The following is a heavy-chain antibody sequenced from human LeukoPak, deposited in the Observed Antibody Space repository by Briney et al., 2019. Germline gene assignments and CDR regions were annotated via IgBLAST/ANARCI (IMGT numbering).Heavy chain of an antibody. CDR1: GYTFTGYY. V-gene: IGHV1-18*04. CDR3: ARDEGLRKFDP. J-gene: IGHJ5*02. D-gene: IGHD3-16*01. CDR2: ISAYNGNT. Sequence: GASVKVSCKASGYTFTGYYMHWVRQAPGQGLEWMGWISAYNGNTNYAQKLQGRVTMTTDTSTSTAYMELRSLRSDDTAVYYCARDEGLRKFDPWGQGTLVTVSS.